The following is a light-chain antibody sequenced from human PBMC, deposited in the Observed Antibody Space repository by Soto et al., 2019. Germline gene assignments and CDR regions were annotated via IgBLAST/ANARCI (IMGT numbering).Light chain of an antibody. CDR1: SSDVGGYNY. J-gene: IGLJ2*01. CDR2: EVS. V-gene: IGLV2-14*01. Sequence: QSALTQPASVSGSPGQSITISCTGTSSDVGGYNYVSWYQQHPGKAPKLMIYEVSNRPSEVSNRVSGSKSVNTASLTISGLQDKDECNYDCSSYTSGSTLVVFGGGTKLTVL. CDR3: SSYTSGSTLVV.